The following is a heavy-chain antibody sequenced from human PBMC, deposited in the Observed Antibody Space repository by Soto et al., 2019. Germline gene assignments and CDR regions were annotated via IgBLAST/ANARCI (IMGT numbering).Heavy chain of an antibody. V-gene: IGHV2-5*02. CDR3: AHMVATRERQLVRAQNFDY. D-gene: IGHD6-13*01. CDR1: GFSLSTSGVG. CDR2: IYWDDDK. Sequence: QITLKESGPTLVKPTQTLTLTCTFSGFSLSTSGVGVGWIRQPPGKALEWLALIYWDDDKRYSPSLKSRLTSAKDTAKNQVVLTMTNMDPVDTATYYCAHMVATRERQLVRAQNFDYWGQGTLVTVSS. J-gene: IGHJ4*02.